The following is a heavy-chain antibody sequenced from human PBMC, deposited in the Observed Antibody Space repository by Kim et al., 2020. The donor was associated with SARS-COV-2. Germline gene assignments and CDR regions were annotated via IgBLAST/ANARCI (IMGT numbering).Heavy chain of an antibody. CDR3: ARGEQLWSYWYFDL. D-gene: IGHD5-18*01. V-gene: IGHV4-4*02. Sequence: NPSLKSRVTISVDKSKNQFSLKLSSVTAADTAVYYCARGEQLWSYWYFDLWGRGTLVTVSS. J-gene: IGHJ2*01.